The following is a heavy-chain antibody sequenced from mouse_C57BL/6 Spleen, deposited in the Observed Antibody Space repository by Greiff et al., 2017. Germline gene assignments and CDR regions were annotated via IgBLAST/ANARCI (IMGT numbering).Heavy chain of an antibody. CDR2: INPNNGGT. V-gene: IGHV1-26*01. D-gene: IGHD2-4*01. CDR1: GYTFTDYY. Sequence: EVQLQQSGPELVKPGASVKISCKASGYTFTDYYMNWVKQSHGKSLEWIGDINPNNGGTSYNQKFKGKATLTVDKSSSTAYMELRSLTSEDSAVYYCARSDDYGDFDYWGQGTTLTVSS. J-gene: IGHJ2*01. CDR3: ARSDDYGDFDY.